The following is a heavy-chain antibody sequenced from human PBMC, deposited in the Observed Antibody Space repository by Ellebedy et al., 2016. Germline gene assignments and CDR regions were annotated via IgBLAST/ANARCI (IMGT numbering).Heavy chain of an antibody. CDR3: ARDLYTSSWRASWFHP. CDR1: GFPFSDYT. V-gene: IGHV3-21*01. J-gene: IGHJ5*02. D-gene: IGHD2-15*01. Sequence: GGSLRLSCAASGFPFSDYTMNWVRQAPGKGLEWVACIRSKSDYIYYAASVKGRFIISRDNANSTLFLQMNSLRAEDTAIYYCARDLYTSSWRASWFHPWGQGTLVTVSS. CDR2: IRSKSDYI.